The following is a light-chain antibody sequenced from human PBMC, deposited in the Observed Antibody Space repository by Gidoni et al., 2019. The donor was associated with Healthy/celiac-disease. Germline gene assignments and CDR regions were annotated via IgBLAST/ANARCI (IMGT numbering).Light chain of an antibody. J-gene: IGLJ3*02. V-gene: IGLV2-23*01. Sequence: QSALTHPASVSGSPGQSITISCTGTSSDVGSYNLVSWYQQHPGKAPKLMIYEGSKRPSGVSNRFSVSKSGNTASLTISGLQAEDEADYYCCSYAGSSTPRVFGGGTKLTVL. CDR3: CSYAGSSTPRV. CDR1: SSDVGSYNL. CDR2: EGS.